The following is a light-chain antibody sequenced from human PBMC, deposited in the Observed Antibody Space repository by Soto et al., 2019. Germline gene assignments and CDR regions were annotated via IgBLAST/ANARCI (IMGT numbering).Light chain of an antibody. CDR2: DAS. V-gene: IGKV3-20*01. Sequence: EIVLTQSPGTLSLSPGERATLSCRASQSVSSSYLAWYQQKPGEAPSLLIYDASSRATGIPARFSGSGSGTVFALTISRLEPEDFAVYYCQQYGSSPPFTFGQGTKLEIK. CDR1: QSVSSSY. J-gene: IGKJ2*01. CDR3: QQYGSSPPFT.